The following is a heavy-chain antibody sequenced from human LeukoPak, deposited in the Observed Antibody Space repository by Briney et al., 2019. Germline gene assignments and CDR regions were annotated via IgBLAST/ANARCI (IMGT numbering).Heavy chain of an antibody. CDR2: INSGGTVT. D-gene: IGHD1-26*01. CDR1: GFTFSDFW. CDR3: TRDLVGATSDF. J-gene: IGHJ4*02. Sequence: PGGSLRLSCAASGFTFSDFWMHWVRQAPGKGLVWVSRINSGGTVTNYADSVKGRLTISRDNAKNTLYLQMNSLRTEDTAVYYCTRDLVGATSDFWGQGTLVTVSS. V-gene: IGHV3-74*01.